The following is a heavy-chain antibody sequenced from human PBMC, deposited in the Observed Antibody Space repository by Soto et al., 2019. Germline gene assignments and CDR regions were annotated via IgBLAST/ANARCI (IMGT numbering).Heavy chain of an antibody. V-gene: IGHV3-21*01. D-gene: IGHD4-17*01. Sequence: EVQLVESGGGLVKPGGSLRLSCAASGFTFSSYSMNWVRQAPGKGLEWVSSISSSSSYIYYADSVKGRFTISRDNAKNSLYLQINSLRAEDTAVYYCARETTVKRSTTYYYYGMDVWGQGPTVTVSS. CDR1: GFTFSSYS. J-gene: IGHJ6*02. CDR2: ISSSSSYI. CDR3: ARETTVKRSTTYYYYGMDV.